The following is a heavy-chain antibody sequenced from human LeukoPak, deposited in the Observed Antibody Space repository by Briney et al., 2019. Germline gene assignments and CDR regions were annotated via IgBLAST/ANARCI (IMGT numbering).Heavy chain of an antibody. CDR1: GGSISSISYY. V-gene: IGHV4-39*01. CDR3: ARRLSDYDILTGYYNVHGWFDP. D-gene: IGHD3-9*01. CDR2: IYYSGST. J-gene: IGHJ5*02. Sequence: SETLSLTCSVSGGSISSISYYWGWIRQPPGKGLEWIGNIYYSGSTYYNPSLKSRVTISVDTSKNQFSLKLSSVTAADTAVYYCARRLSDYDILTGYYNVHGWFDPWGQGTLVTVSS.